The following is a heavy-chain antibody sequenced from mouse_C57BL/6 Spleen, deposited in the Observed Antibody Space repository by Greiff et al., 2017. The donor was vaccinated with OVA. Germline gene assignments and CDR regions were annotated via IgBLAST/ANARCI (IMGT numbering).Heavy chain of an antibody. Sequence: EVQRVESGGGLVKPGGSLKLSCAASGFTFSSYAMSWVRQTPEKRLEWVATISDGGSYTYYPDNVKGRFTISRDNAKNNLYLQMSHLKSEDTAMYYCARVGYGSGYAMDYWGQGTSVTVSS. CDR2: ISDGGSYT. CDR3: ARVGYGSGYAMDY. D-gene: IGHD1-1*01. J-gene: IGHJ4*01. V-gene: IGHV5-4*01. CDR1: GFTFSSYA.